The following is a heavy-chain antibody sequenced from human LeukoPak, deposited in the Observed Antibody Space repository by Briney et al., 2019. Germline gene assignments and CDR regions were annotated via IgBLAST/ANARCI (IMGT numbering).Heavy chain of an antibody. CDR3: ATRIAAAGPYYFDY. J-gene: IGHJ4*02. V-gene: IGHV4-59*08. D-gene: IGHD6-13*01. CDR2: IYYSGST. CDR1: GGSISSYY. Sequence: SETLSLTCTVSGGSISSYYWSWIRQPPGKGLEWIGYIYYSGSTNYNPSLKSRVTISVDTSKNQFSLKLSSVTAADTAVYYCATRIAAAGPYYFDYWGPGTLVTVSS.